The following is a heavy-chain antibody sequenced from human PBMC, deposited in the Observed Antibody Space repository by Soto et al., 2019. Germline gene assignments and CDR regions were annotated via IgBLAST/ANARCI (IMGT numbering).Heavy chain of an antibody. CDR3: ARDLSGPFDY. Sequence: GGSLRPSCAASGFTFSNYWMHWVRQGPGEGLVWVSHINSDGSSTNYADSVRGRFIISRDNAENTLYLQMNSLRAEDTAVYYCARDLSGPFDYWGQGTLVTVSS. J-gene: IGHJ4*02. CDR1: GFTFSNYW. V-gene: IGHV3-74*01. CDR2: INSDGSST.